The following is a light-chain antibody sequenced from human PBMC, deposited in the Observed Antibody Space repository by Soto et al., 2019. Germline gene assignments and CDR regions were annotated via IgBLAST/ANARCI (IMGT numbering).Light chain of an antibody. Sequence: QAVVTQPPSASGTPGQRVTISCSGSSFNIGINTVNWYQQVPGTAPKLLIYTDNQQPSGVPDRFSGSKSGTSASLAISGLQSEDEADYYCAAWDDSLNGLYVFGTGTKLTVL. J-gene: IGLJ1*01. V-gene: IGLV1-44*01. CDR1: SFNIGINT. CDR2: TDN. CDR3: AAWDDSLNGLYV.